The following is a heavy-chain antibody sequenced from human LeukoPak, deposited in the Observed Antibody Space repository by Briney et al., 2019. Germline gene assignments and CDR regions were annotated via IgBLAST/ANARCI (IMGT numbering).Heavy chain of an antibody. Sequence: PGGSLRLSCVVSGFTFSTYWMSWVGQAPGKGREWVGNIKEDGGEKYYVDSMKGRFTISRDNAKNSLYLQMNSLRVEDTAVYYCARDSFETDIDYWGQGTLVTVSS. CDR1: GFTFSTYW. CDR2: IKEDGGEK. J-gene: IGHJ4*02. D-gene: IGHD1-14*01. V-gene: IGHV3-7*01. CDR3: ARDSFETDIDY.